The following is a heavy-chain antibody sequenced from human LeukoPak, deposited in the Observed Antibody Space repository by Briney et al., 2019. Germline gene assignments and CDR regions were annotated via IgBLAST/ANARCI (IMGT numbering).Heavy chain of an antibody. CDR2: IIDSGNSI. J-gene: IGHJ4*02. CDR1: GFTFSSCA. Sequence: GGSLRLSCAASGFTFSSCAMSWVRKAPGKGLEWVSTIIDSGNSIYYADSAEGRFTISRDNSKNTLYLQMNSLRAGDTAVYYCAKDPIFSGSYGVFDYWGLGTLVTVSS. D-gene: IGHD1-26*01. CDR3: AKDPIFSGSYGVFDY. V-gene: IGHV3-23*01.